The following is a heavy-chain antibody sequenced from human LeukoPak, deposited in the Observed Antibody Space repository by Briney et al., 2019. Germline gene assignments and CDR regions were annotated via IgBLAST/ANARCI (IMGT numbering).Heavy chain of an antibody. CDR1: GYTLTELS. Sequence: GASVKVSCKVSGYTLTELSMHWVRQAPGQGLEWMGWMNPNSGNTGYAQKFQGRVTMTRNTSISTAYMELSSLRSEDTAVYYCARAHDFWSTPDSDYWGQGTLVTVSS. V-gene: IGHV1-8*01. D-gene: IGHD3-3*01. J-gene: IGHJ4*02. CDR3: ARAHDFWSTPDSDY. CDR2: MNPNSGNT.